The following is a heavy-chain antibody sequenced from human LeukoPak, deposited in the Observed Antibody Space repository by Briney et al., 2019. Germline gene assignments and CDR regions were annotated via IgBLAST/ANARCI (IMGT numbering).Heavy chain of an antibody. CDR3: ARGRRGYSYGYSRLFDY. V-gene: IGHV4-34*01. D-gene: IGHD5-18*01. CDR1: GGSFSGYY. J-gene: IGHJ4*02. CDR2: TNHSGST. Sequence: PSETLSLTCAVYGGSFSGYYWSWIRQPPGKGLEWIGETNHSGSTNYNPSLKSRVTISVDTSKNQFSLKLSSVTAADTAVYYCARGRRGYSYGYSRLFDYWGQGTLVTVSS.